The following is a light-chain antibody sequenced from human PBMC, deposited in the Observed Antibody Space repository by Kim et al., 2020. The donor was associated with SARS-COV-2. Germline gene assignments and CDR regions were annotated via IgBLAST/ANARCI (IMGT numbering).Light chain of an antibody. Sequence: PASSSCRSSQSLLYSNGYNYLNWYLQKPGPSPQLLISLGSNRASGVPDRFSGSGSGTDFTLKISRVEAVDVGVYYCMQALQTPLTFGGGTKVDIK. CDR2: LGS. CDR1: QSLLYSNGYNY. V-gene: IGKV2-28*01. CDR3: MQALQTPLT. J-gene: IGKJ4*01.